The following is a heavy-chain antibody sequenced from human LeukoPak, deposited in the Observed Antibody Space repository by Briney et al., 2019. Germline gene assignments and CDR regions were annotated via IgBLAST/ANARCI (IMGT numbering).Heavy chain of an antibody. Sequence: SVKVSCKASGGTFSSYAISWVRQAPGQGLEWMGGIIPIFGTANYAQKFQGRVTITADESTSTAYMELSSLRSEDTAVYYCARHSGQWPGRDVLDYWGQGTLVTVSS. CDR2: IIPIFGTA. V-gene: IGHV1-69*13. CDR3: ARHSGQWPGRDVLDY. J-gene: IGHJ4*02. D-gene: IGHD6-19*01. CDR1: GGTFSSYA.